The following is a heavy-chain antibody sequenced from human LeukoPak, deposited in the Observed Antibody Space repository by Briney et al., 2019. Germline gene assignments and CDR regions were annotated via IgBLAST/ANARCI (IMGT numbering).Heavy chain of an antibody. CDR3: ARDLRAALDY. CDR2: MYLSGTT. Sequence: TSETLSLTCTVSGDSINSLDLWSWVRQPPGKGLEWIGEMYLSGTTHSNPSVKSRVTISVDTSKNQFSLKLSSVTAADTAVYYCARDLRAALDYWGQGTLVTVSS. CDR1: GDSINSLDL. D-gene: IGHD6-6*01. J-gene: IGHJ4*02. V-gene: IGHV4-4*02.